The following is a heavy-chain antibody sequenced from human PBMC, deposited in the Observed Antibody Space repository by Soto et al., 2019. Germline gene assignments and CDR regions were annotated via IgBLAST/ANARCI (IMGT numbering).Heavy chain of an antibody. Sequence: SETLSLTCAVYGGSFSGYYWSWIRQPPGKGLEWIGEINHSGSTNYNPSLKSRVTISVDTSKNQFSLKLSSVTAADTAVYYFARGLIGSSSGSYYYYGMDVWGQGTTVTVSS. CDR1: GGSFSGYY. J-gene: IGHJ6*02. V-gene: IGHV4-34*01. D-gene: IGHD6-6*01. CDR3: ARGLIGSSSGSYYYYGMDV. CDR2: INHSGST.